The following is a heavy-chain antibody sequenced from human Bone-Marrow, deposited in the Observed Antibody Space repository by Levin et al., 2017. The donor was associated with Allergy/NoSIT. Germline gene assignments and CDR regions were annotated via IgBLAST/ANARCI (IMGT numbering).Heavy chain of an antibody. V-gene: IGHV3-30*18. CDR3: AKAPPDGSVSFGMDV. Sequence: GESLKISCVVSGFTFTDYGFHWVRQAPGKGLEWVAVISYDGFKKYYADSVKGRITISRDDFKNTLYLQMNSLRGEDTATYYCAKAPPDGSVSFGMDVWGRGTTVTVSS. CDR2: ISYDGFKK. D-gene: IGHD3-10*01. CDR1: GFTFTDYG. J-gene: IGHJ6*02.